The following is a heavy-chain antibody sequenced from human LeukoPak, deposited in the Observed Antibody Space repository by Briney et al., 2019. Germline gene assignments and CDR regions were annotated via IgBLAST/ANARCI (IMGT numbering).Heavy chain of an antibody. D-gene: IGHD1-26*01. CDR3: AGGRRGSYRLPYV. J-gene: IGHJ6*02. Sequence: GGSLRLSCAASGFTFTSYAMSWVRQAPGKGLEWVSGISVSGGSTYYVDSVKGRFTISRDNSKNTLYLQMNSLRAEDTAVYYCAGGRRGSYRLPYVWGQGTTVTVSS. CDR1: GFTFTSYA. V-gene: IGHV3-23*01. CDR2: ISVSGGST.